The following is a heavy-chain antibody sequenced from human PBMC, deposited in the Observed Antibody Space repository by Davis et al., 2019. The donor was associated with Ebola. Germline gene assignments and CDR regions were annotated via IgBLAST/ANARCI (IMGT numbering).Heavy chain of an antibody. Sequence: PGGSLTLSCAASGFTLGNFAMHWVRQAPGKGLQWVGVVSHSERERFYADSVEGRFTITRDNSENTLYLQMNSLTTDDTAVYYCARAGFDEVLDYWGQGTPVTVSS. D-gene: IGHD2-15*01. CDR1: GFTLGNFA. CDR3: ARAGFDEVLDY. J-gene: IGHJ4*02. CDR2: VSHSERER. V-gene: IGHV3-30*04.